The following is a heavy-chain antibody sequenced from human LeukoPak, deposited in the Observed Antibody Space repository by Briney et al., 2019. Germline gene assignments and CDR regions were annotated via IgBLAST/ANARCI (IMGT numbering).Heavy chain of an antibody. CDR1: GFTFISYS. J-gene: IGHJ4*02. V-gene: IGHV3-21*01. CDR3: ARPNYGDYDY. D-gene: IGHD4-17*01. Sequence: GESLRLSCAASGFTFISYSMNWVRQAPGKGLEWVSSISSTGSYIYYADSVKGRFTISRDNAKNSLYLQMNNLRAEDTAVYYCARPNYGDYDYWGQGTLVTVSS. CDR2: ISSTGSYI.